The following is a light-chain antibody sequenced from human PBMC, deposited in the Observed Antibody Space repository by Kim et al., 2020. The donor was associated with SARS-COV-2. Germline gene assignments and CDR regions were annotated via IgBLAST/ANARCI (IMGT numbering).Light chain of an antibody. CDR2: KAS. CDR1: ETINSR. CDR3: QQYNFYYT. V-gene: IGKV1-5*03. Sequence: DIQMTQSPSTLSASVGDRVTITCRASETINSRLAWYQQKPGKAPKLLIYKASNLESGVSSRFSGSGPGTEFTLTISSLQPDDFATYYCQQYNFYYTFGQGTKLEI. J-gene: IGKJ2*01.